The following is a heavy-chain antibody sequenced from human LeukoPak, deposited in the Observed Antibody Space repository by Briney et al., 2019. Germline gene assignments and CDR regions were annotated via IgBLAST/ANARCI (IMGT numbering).Heavy chain of an antibody. D-gene: IGHD6-6*01. CDR3: AKDLAYIAARPSMDV. CDR2: ISGSGGGT. CDR1: GFTFSSYA. V-gene: IGHV3-23*01. Sequence: GSLRLSCAASGFTFSSYAMSWVRQAPGKGLEWVSAISGSGGGTYYADSVKGRFTISRDNSKNTLYLQMNSLRAEDTAVYYCAKDLAYIAARPSMDVWGKGTTVTVSS. J-gene: IGHJ6*03.